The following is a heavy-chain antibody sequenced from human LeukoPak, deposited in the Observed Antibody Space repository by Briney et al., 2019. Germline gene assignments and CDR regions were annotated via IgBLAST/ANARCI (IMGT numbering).Heavy chain of an antibody. CDR3: AKGSMIVVVPNY. D-gene: IGHD3-22*01. CDR2: ISHRVSDV. V-gene: IGHV3-11*01. Sequence: PGGSLRLACAASGFTFSDYYMSWIRQAPGKGLEWISYISHRVSDVQYADSVKGRFTISRDNSKNTLYLQMNSLRAEDTAVYYCAKGSMIVVVPNYWGQGTLVTVSS. J-gene: IGHJ4*02. CDR1: GFTFSDYY.